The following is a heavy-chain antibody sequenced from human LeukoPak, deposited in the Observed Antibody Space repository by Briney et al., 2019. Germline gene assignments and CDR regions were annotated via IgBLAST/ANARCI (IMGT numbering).Heavy chain of an antibody. V-gene: IGHV4-61*08. Sequence: PSETLSLTCTVSGGSISSGGYYWSWIRQHPGKGLEWIGYIYYSGSTNYNPSLKSRVTISVDTSKNQFSLKLSSVTAADTAVYYCARHRRIAARPGGGFDYWGQGTLVTVSS. D-gene: IGHD6-6*01. CDR1: GGSISSGGYY. CDR2: IYYSGST. CDR3: ARHRRIAARPGGGFDY. J-gene: IGHJ4*02.